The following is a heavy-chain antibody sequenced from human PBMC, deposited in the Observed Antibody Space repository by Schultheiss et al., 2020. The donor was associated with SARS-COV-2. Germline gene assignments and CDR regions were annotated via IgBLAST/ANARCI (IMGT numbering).Heavy chain of an antibody. Sequence: GGSLRLSCAASGFTFSSYEMNWVRQAPGKGLEWVSYISSSGSTIYYADSVKGRFTISRDNAKNTLYLQMNSLRAEDTAVYYCARDTTTVVPFDYWGQGTLVTVS. V-gene: IGHV3-48*03. J-gene: IGHJ4*02. CDR2: ISSSGSTI. CDR1: GFTFSSYE. CDR3: ARDTTTVVPFDY. D-gene: IGHD4-23*01.